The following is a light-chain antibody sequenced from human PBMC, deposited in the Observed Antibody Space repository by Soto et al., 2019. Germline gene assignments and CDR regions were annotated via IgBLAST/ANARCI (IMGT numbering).Light chain of an antibody. V-gene: IGKV1D-16*01. CDR3: KQYNIYPLT. Sequence: DVQMTQSPSSLSASVGDRVTITCRASQDINSYLAWYQQKPGNAPKSLIYAASSLQTGVPSRFSSSESWTDFTLTISNLQPEDSSTAYCKQYNIYPLTFGGGTKVEIK. CDR1: QDINSY. CDR2: AAS. J-gene: IGKJ4*01.